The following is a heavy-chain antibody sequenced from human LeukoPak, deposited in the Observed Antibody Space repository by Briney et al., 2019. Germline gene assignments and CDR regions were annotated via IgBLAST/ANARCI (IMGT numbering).Heavy chain of an antibody. CDR2: TYYRSKLYN. D-gene: IGHD3-16*01. CDR3: ARGGDRPGRHYYYGMDV. V-gene: IGHV6-1*01. J-gene: IGHJ6*02. Sequence: KQSQTLSLTCALSGDSVPSSSATWNWIRQSPSRGLEWLGRTYYRSKLYNDYAVSVKSRITINPDTSKNQFSLQLNSVTPEDTAVYFCARGGDRPGRHYYYGMDVWGQGTTVTVSS. CDR1: GDSVPSSSAT.